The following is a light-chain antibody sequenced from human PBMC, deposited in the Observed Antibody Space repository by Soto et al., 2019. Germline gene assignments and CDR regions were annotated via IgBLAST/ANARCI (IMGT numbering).Light chain of an antibody. V-gene: IGLV2-11*01. Sequence: QSAVTQPRSVSGSPGHSVTISCTGTSSDVGGYNYVSWYQQHPGKAPKLMIYDVSKRPSGVPDRFSGSKSGNTASLTISGLQAEDEADYCCCSYAGSYTYVFGTGTKLTVL. CDR1: SSDVGGYNY. CDR3: CSYAGSYTYV. J-gene: IGLJ1*01. CDR2: DVS.